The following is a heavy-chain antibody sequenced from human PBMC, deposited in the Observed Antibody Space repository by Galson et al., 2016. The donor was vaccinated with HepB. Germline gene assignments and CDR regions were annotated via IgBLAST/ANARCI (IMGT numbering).Heavy chain of an antibody. Sequence: SLRLSCAASGFSFSTYAMHWVRQAPGKGLEWVALISFDGSKVHYVESAKGRFTISRDNAKDALHLQMNNVTPADTAIYYCAKGAGEDKPDRFWSGPTSMGFYYAMDVWGQGTTVTVSS. CDR2: ISFDGSKV. V-gene: IGHV3-30*18. CDR3: AKGAGEDKPDRFWSGPTSMGFYYAMDV. CDR1: GFSFSTYA. J-gene: IGHJ6*02. D-gene: IGHD3-3*01.